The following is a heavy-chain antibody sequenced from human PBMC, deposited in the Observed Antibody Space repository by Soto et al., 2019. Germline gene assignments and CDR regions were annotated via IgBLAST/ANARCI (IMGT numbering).Heavy chain of an antibody. CDR1: GFTFSSHG. D-gene: IGHD6-19*01. V-gene: IGHV3-30*03. J-gene: IGHJ5*02. Sequence: QVQLVESGGGVVQPGRSLRLSCAASGFTFSSHGMHWVRQDPGKGLEWVAVISYDGRNKYYADSVKGRFTISRDNSKNALYLQMNSLRPEDTAVYYCAGLAVAVAGRFSLDPWGQGPLVTVSS. CDR2: ISYDGRNK. CDR3: AGLAVAVAGRFSLDP.